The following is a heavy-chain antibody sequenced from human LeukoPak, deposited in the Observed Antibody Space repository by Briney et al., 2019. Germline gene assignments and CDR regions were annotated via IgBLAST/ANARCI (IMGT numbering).Heavy chain of an antibody. Sequence: ASVKVSCKASGYTFTSYGISWVRQAPGHGLEWMGWISAYNGNTNYAQKLQGRVTMTTDTSTSTAYMELRSLRSDDTAVYYCARDPDYDYVWGSYRPYFDYWGQGTLVTVSS. CDR2: ISAYNGNT. D-gene: IGHD3-16*02. J-gene: IGHJ4*02. CDR3: ARDPDYDYVWGSYRPYFDY. CDR1: GYTFTSYG. V-gene: IGHV1-18*01.